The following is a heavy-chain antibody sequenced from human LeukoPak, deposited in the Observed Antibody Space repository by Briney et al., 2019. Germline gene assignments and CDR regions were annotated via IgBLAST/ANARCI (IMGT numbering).Heavy chain of an antibody. J-gene: IGHJ4*02. D-gene: IGHD1-26*01. CDR1: GFTFGDYA. Sequence: GGSLRLSCTASGFTFGDYAMSWVRQAPGKGLELVGFIRSKAYGGTTEYAASVKGRFTISRDDSKSIAYLQMNSLKIEDTAVYYCTRDRGVASGSYYYWGQGTLVTVSS. CDR3: TRDRGVASGSYYY. CDR2: IRSKAYGGTT. V-gene: IGHV3-49*04.